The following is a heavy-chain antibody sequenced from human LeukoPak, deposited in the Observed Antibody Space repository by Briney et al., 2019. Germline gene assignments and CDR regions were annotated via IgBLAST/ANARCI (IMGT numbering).Heavy chain of an antibody. J-gene: IGHJ4*02. CDR2: INSDGSST. CDR3: ARDYSSGWYADFDY. CDR1: GFTFSSYW. D-gene: IGHD6-19*01. V-gene: IGHV3-74*01. Sequence: QTGGSLRLSCAASGFTFSSYWMHWVCQAPGKGLVWVSRINSDGSSTSYADSVKGRFTISRDNAKNTLYLQMNSLRAEDTAVYYCARDYSSGWYADFDYWGQGTLVTVSS.